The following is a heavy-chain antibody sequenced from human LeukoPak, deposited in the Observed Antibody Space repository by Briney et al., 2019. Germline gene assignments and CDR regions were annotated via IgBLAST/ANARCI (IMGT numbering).Heavy chain of an antibody. D-gene: IGHD4-17*01. CDR1: GFTFSSYA. CDR3: ARARTTRGFDY. CDR2: IWYDGSNK. V-gene: IGHV3-33*08. J-gene: IGHJ4*02. Sequence: GGSLRLSCAASGFTFSSYAVSWVRQAPGKGLEWVAFIWYDGSNKYYADSVKGRFTISRDNSKNTLYLQMNSLRAEDTAVYYCARARTTRGFDYWGQGTLVTVSS.